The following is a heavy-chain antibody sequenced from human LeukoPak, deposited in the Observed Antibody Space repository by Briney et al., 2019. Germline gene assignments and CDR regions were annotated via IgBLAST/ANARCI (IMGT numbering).Heavy chain of an antibody. CDR3: ARDLRSAADY. Sequence: GGSLRLSCAASGFTFSSYEMNWVRQAPGKGLEWVSYISRSGTTIYYADSVKGRFTISRDNAKNSLFLQMNSLRAEDTAVYYCARDLRSAADYWGQGTLVTVSS. CDR2: ISRSGTTI. CDR1: GFTFSSYE. V-gene: IGHV3-48*03. J-gene: IGHJ4*02.